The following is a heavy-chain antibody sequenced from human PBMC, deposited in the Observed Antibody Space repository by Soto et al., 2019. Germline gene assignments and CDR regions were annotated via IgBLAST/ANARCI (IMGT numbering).Heavy chain of an antibody. J-gene: IGHJ3*02. CDR2: IIPIFGTA. CDR1: GGTFSSYA. D-gene: IGHD3-22*01. V-gene: IGHV1-69*13. Sequence: GASVKVSCKASGGTFSSYAISWVRQAPGPGLEWMGGIIPIFGTANYAQKFQGRVTITADESTSTAYMELSSLRSEDTAEYYCARDQPYDSSGADAFDIWGQGTMVTVSS. CDR3: ARDQPYDSSGADAFDI.